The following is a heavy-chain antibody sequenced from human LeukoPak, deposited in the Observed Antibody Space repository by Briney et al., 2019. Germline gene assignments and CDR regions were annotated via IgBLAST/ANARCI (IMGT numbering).Heavy chain of an antibody. CDR1: GFTFSSYN. J-gene: IGHJ6*03. CDR3: ARDPYSGNYGAYYYYYMDV. V-gene: IGHV3-21*06. Sequence: PGGSLRLSCAASGFTFSSYNMDWVRQAPGKGLEWVSSITSSSSYIYYADSVKGRFTISRDNAKNSLYLQMDSLRVEDTAEYYCARDPYSGNYGAYYYYYMDVWGKGTRSPSP. CDR2: ITSSSSYI. D-gene: IGHD1-26*01.